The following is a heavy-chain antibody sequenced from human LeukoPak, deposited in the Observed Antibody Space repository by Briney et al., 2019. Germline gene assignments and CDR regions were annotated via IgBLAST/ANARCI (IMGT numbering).Heavy chain of an antibody. CDR2: IWYDGSNK. CDR3: ARAGGGGYRDYFDY. CDR1: GFTFSSYG. J-gene: IGHJ4*02. D-gene: IGHD5-12*01. V-gene: IGHV3-33*01. Sequence: GRSLRLSCAASGFTFSSYGMLWVRQAPGKGLEWVAVIWYDGSNKYYADSVKGRFTISRDNSKNTLYLQMNSLRAEDTAVYYCARAGGGGYRDYFDYWGQGTLVTVSS.